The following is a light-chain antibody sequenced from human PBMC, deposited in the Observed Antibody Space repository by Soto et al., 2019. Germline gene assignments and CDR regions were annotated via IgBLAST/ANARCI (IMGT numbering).Light chain of an antibody. Sequence: QSVLTQPSSASGTPGQRVTISCSGSSSNIGSNYVYWYQQLPGTAPKLLIYRNNQRPSGVPDRFSGSKSGTSASLAISGLRSEDEADYYCAAWDDSLSVLFGTGTKVTVL. J-gene: IGLJ1*01. CDR1: SSNIGSNY. CDR2: RNN. V-gene: IGLV1-47*01. CDR3: AAWDDSLSVL.